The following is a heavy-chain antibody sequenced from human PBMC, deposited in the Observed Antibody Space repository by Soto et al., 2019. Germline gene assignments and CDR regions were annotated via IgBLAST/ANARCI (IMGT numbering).Heavy chain of an antibody. Sequence: PGKGLEWIGEINHSGSTNYNPSLKSRVTISVDTSKNQFSLKLSSVTAADTAVYYCARGTDIVVVVAATPGGSFDIWGQGTMVTVSS. J-gene: IGHJ3*02. CDR3: ARGTDIVVVVAATPGGSFDI. V-gene: IGHV4-34*01. D-gene: IGHD2-15*01. CDR2: INHSGST.